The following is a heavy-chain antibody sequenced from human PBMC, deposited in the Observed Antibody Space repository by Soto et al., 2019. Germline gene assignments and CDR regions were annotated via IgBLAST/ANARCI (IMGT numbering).Heavy chain of an antibody. CDR3: ARWPTNYYDSSGYYDY. CDR1: GGSISSSSYY. J-gene: IGHJ4*02. Sequence: SETLSLTCTVSGGSISSSSYYWGWIRQPPGKGLEWIGNIYYSGSTNYNPSLKSRVTISVDTSKNQFSLKLSSVTAADTAVYYCARWPTNYYDSSGYYDYWGQGTLVTVSS. V-gene: IGHV4-39*07. CDR2: IYYSGST. D-gene: IGHD3-22*01.